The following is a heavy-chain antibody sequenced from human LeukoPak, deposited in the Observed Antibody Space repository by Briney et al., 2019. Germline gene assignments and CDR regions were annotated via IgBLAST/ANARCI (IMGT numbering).Heavy chain of an antibody. J-gene: IGHJ3*02. D-gene: IGHD6-13*01. CDR1: GYSISSGYY. V-gene: IGHV4-38-2*02. CDR3: AREAGIAAAGGAFDI. CDR2: IYHSGST. Sequence: SETLSLTCTVSGYSISSGYYWGWIRQPPGKGLEWIGSIYHSGSTYYNPSLKSRVTISVDTSKNQFSLKLSSVTAADTAVYYCAREAGIAAAGGAFDIWGQGTMVTVSS.